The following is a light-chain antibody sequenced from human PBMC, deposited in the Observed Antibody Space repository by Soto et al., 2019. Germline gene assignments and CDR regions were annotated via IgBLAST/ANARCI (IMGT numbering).Light chain of an antibody. CDR1: SSDVGAYNY. CDR2: EVS. CDR3: SSHSSSSTPYV. Sequence: QSALTQPASVSGSPGQSIIISCTGTSSDVGAYNYVSWYQQHPGKAPKLMIYEVSNRPSGVSNRFSASKSGNTASLTISGLQAEDEADYYCSSHSSSSTPYVFGSGTKVT. V-gene: IGLV2-14*01. J-gene: IGLJ1*01.